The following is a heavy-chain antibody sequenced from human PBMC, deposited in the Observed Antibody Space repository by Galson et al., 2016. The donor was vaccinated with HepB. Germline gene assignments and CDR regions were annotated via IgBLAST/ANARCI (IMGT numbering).Heavy chain of an antibody. CDR1: GFRFSDYY. Sequence: SLRLSCAASGFRFSDYYMNWVRQAPGKGLEWVSYITNSGSRTFYADSVKGRFTISRDNAQNSLYLQMNSLTAEDTAVYYCARSELGVGDAFDVWGQGTMPTVSS. J-gene: IGHJ3*01. CDR3: ARSELGVGDAFDV. D-gene: IGHD7-27*01. CDR2: ITNSGSRT. V-gene: IGHV3-11*01.